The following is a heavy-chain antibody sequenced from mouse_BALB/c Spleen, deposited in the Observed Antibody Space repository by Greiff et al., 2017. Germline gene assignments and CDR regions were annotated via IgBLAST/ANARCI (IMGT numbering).Heavy chain of an antibody. V-gene: IGHV3-8*02. D-gene: IGHD2-4*01. CDR2: ISYSGST. CDR3: ASRNYDDYAMDY. J-gene: IGHJ4*01. CDR1: GDSITSGY. Sequence: EVKVEESGPSLVKPSQTLSLTCSVTGDSITSGYWNWIRKFPGNKLEYMGYISYSGSTYYNPSLKSRISITRDTSKNQYYLQLNSVTTEDTATYYCASRNYDDYAMDYWGQGTSVTVSS.